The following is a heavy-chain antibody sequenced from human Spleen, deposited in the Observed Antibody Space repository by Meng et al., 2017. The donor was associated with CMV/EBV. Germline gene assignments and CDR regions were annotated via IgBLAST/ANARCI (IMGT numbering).Heavy chain of an antibody. CDR1: GYIFTKYG. CDR3: ASRPTGGDY. V-gene: IGHV1-18*01. D-gene: IGHD1-1*01. Sequence: ASVKVSCKASGYIFTKYGVNWMRQAPGQGPEWMGWISAYNGDTMYAQKLQGRVTMTRNTSISTAYMELSSLRSEDTAVYYCASRPTGGDYWGQGTLVIVSS. J-gene: IGHJ4*02. CDR2: ISAYNGDT.